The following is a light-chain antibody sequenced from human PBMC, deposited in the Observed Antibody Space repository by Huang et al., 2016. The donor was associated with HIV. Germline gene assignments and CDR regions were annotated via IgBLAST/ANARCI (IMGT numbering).Light chain of an antibody. J-gene: IGKJ5*01. CDR3: QQYKNVPIT. V-gene: IGKV1-33*01. CDR2: TAS. Sequence: DIQMTQSPSSLSAPVGDRVTITCQASQDIDDYLNWYHHKPGQAPKLLIHTASNLETGVPSRFTGSGSGTHFTFTSSTLQPEDIGSYYCQQYKNVPITFGQGTRLEIK. CDR1: QDIDDY.